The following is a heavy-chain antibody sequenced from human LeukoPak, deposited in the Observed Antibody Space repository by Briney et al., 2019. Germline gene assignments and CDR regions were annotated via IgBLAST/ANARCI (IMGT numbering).Heavy chain of an antibody. CDR1: GFTFDDYT. V-gene: IGHV3-43*01. J-gene: IGHJ4*02. CDR2: ISWDGGST. CDR3: AKGGGYSGYDSPFY. D-gene: IGHD5-12*01. Sequence: AGGSLRLSCAASGFTFDDYTMHWVRQAPGKGLEWVSLISWDGGSTYYADSVKGRFTISRDNSKNSLYLQMNSLRTEDTALYYCAKGGGYSGYDSPFYWGQGTLVTVSS.